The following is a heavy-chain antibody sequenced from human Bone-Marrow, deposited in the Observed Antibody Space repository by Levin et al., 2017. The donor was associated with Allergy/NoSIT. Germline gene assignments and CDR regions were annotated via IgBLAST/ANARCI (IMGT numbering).Heavy chain of an antibody. V-gene: IGHV3-48*01. CDR3: ARTVVTGLVIGAFDI. D-gene: IGHD2-21*01. CDR1: GFTFSSYS. J-gene: IGHJ3*02. CDR2: ISSSSSTI. Sequence: GGSLRLSCAASGFTFSSYSMNWVRQAPGKGLEWVSYISSSSSTIYYADSVKGRFTISRDNAKNSLYLQMNSLRAEDTAVYYCARTVVTGLVIGAFDIWGQGTMVTVSS.